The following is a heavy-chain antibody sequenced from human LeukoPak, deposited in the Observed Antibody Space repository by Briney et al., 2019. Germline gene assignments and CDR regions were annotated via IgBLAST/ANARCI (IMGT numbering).Heavy chain of an antibody. CDR3: AMRLVVAGSLDY. CDR2: ISSSSRTI. J-gene: IGHJ4*02. D-gene: IGHD6-19*01. CDR1: GFTFNSYR. V-gene: IGHV3-48*01. Sequence: GGPLRLSCGPSGFTFNSYRINWVRQAPGKGLEWVVYISSSSRTIYYADSVKGRFNISRENAKNSLYLQMNSLRAEHTAVYYCAMRLVVAGSLDYWGQGTLVTVSS.